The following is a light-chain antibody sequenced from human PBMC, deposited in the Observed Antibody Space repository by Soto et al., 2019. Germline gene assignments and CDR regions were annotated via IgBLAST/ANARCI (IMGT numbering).Light chain of an antibody. V-gene: IGKV3-15*01. Sequence: EIVMTQSPATLSVSPGERATLSCRASQSVSSNLAWYQQKPGQAPRLLIYGASTRATGIPARFSGSGSGTDFTITISSLQSEDFSISYCQHYNNWPPWTFGQGTKVEIK. CDR1: QSVSSN. CDR3: QHYNNWPPWT. CDR2: GAS. J-gene: IGKJ1*01.